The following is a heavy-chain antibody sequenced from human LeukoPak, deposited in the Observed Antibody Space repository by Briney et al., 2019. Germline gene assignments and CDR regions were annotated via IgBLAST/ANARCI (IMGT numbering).Heavy chain of an antibody. CDR2: IYTSGFT. V-gene: IGHV4-61*09. J-gene: IGHJ4*02. Sequence: SQTLSLTCTVSGGSISSGSYYWSWIRQPAGKGLEWIGHIYTSGFTSYNPSLKSRVTISVDRSKNQFSLKLSSVTAADTAVYYCARSPSTMIVVVNFDYWGQGTLVTVSS. CDR3: ARSPSTMIVVVNFDY. CDR1: GGSISSGSYY. D-gene: IGHD3-22*01.